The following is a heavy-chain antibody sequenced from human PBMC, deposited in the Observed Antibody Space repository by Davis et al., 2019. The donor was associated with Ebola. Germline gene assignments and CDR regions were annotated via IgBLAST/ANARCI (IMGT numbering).Heavy chain of an antibody. Sequence: AASVKVSCKASEYTFTSYDINWVRQATGQGLEWVGWMNPKSGNTGLAQKFQGRITMTRNTSITTAYMELSSLRSEDTAVYYCARGWSSGDSLGGWGQGTLVTVSS. CDR2: MNPKSGNT. D-gene: IGHD6-19*01. CDR1: EYTFTSYD. CDR3: ARGWSSGDSLGG. J-gene: IGHJ4*02. V-gene: IGHV1-8*01.